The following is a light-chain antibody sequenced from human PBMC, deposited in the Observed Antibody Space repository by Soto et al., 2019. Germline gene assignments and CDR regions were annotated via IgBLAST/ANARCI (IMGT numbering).Light chain of an antibody. CDR2: AAS. V-gene: IGKV1-9*01. CDR3: QQLNSYSIFT. CDR1: QGISSY. J-gene: IGKJ3*01. Sequence: DIQLTQSPSFLSASVGDRVTITCRASQGISSYLAWYQQKPGKAPKLLIYAASTLQSGVPSRFSGSGSGTEFTLTISRLQPEDFATYYCQQLNSYSIFTFGPGTKVDIK.